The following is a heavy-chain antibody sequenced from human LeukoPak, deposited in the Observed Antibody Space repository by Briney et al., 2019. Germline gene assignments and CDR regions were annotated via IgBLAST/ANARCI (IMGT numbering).Heavy chain of an antibody. CDR3: AKSMDV. CDR1: GYTFTMFG. Sequence: ASVKVSCKTSGYTFTMFGISWVRQAAGQGLEWMGWMNPNSGNTGYAQQFQGRVTMTRNTSISTAYMELSSLRSEDTAVYYCAKSMDVWGKGTTVTISS. V-gene: IGHV1-8*01. CDR2: MNPNSGNT. J-gene: IGHJ6*03.